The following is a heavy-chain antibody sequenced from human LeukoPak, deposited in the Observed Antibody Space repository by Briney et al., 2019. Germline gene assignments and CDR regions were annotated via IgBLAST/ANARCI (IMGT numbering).Heavy chain of an antibody. CDR3: AKAMTTVTTGAFDI. J-gene: IGHJ3*02. D-gene: IGHD4-17*01. CDR1: GFTFSSYA. Sequence: GGSLRLSCAASGFTFSSYAMSWVRQAPGKGLEWVSGISWNSGSIGYADSVKGRFTISRDNAKNSLYLQMNGLRAEDTALYYCAKAMTTVTTGAFDIWGQGTMVTVSS. V-gene: IGHV3-9*01. CDR2: ISWNSGSI.